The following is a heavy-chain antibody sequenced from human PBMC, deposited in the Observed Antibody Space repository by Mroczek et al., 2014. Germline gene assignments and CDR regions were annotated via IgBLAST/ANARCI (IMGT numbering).Heavy chain of an antibody. CDR2: ISYDGSNK. V-gene: IGHV3-30*18. CDR3: AKGAAVARLDY. J-gene: IGHJ4*02. Sequence: ESGGGVVQPGRSLRLSCAASGFTFSSYGMHWVRQAPGKGLEWVAVISYDGSNKYYADSVKGRFTISRDNSKNTLYLQMNSLRAEDTAVYYCAKGAAVARLDYWGQGTLVTVSS. CDR1: GFTFSSYG. D-gene: IGHD6-19*01.